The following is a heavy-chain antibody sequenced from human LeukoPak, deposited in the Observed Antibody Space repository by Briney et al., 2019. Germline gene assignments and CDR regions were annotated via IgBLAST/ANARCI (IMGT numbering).Heavy chain of an antibody. CDR3: ARGPYSYDSSGAFDI. CDR2: INHSGST. V-gene: IGHV4-34*01. CDR1: GGSFSGYY. D-gene: IGHD3-22*01. J-gene: IGHJ3*02. Sequence: PSETLSLTCAVYGGSFSGYYWSWIRQPPGKGLEWIGEINHSGSTNYNPSLKSRVTISVDTSKNQFSLKLSSVTAADTAVYFCARGPYSYDSSGAFDIWGQGTMVTDSS.